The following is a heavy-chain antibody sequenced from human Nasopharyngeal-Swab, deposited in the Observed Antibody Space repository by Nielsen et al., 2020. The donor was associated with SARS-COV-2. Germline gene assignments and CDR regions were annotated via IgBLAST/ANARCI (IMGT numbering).Heavy chain of an antibody. CDR2: ISYDGSNK. Sequence: WLRQPPGKGLEWVAVISYDGSNKYYADSVKGRFTISRDNSKNTLYLQMNSLRAEDTAVYYCAKLDMVRGVIITSYAFDIWGQGTMVTVSS. J-gene: IGHJ3*02. V-gene: IGHV3-30*18. D-gene: IGHD3-10*01. CDR3: AKLDMVRGVIITSYAFDI.